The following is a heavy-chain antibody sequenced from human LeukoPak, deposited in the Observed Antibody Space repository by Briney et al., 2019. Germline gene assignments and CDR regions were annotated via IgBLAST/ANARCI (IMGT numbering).Heavy chain of an antibody. CDR2: IDSDGSTT. J-gene: IGHJ4*02. D-gene: IGHD2-15*01. CDR1: GFSISGDW. V-gene: IGHV3-74*01. Sequence: PGGSLRLSCAVSGFSISGDWMHWVRQVPGKGLVWVSRIDSDGSTTSYADSVKGRLTISRDNAKNTLYLQMNSLRAEDTAVYYCASRWSFDYWGQGTLVTVSS. CDR3: ASRWSFDY.